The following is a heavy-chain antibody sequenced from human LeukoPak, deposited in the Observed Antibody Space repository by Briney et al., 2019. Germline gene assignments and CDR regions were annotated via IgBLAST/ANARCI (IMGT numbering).Heavy chain of an antibody. Sequence: ASVKVSCKASGYTFTSYGISWVRQAPGQGLEWMGWISAYNGNTNYAQKLQGRVTMTTDTSTSTAYMELSRLRSDDTAVYYCARGLALEWLLPSDYWGQGTLVTVSS. CDR3: ARGLALEWLLPSDY. V-gene: IGHV1-18*01. CDR2: ISAYNGNT. J-gene: IGHJ4*02. CDR1: GYTFTSYG. D-gene: IGHD3-3*01.